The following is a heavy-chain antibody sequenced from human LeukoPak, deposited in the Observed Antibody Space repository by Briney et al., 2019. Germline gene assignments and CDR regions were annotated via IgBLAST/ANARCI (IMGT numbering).Heavy chain of an antibody. V-gene: IGHV4-34*01. Sequence: PSETLSLTCAVYGGSFSGYYWSWIRQPPGKGLEWIGEINHSGSTNYNPSLKSRVTISVDTSKNQFSLKLGSVTAADTAVYYCARVKRHAFDIWGQGTMVTVSS. CDR3: ARVKRHAFDI. J-gene: IGHJ3*02. CDR1: GGSFSGYY. CDR2: INHSGST.